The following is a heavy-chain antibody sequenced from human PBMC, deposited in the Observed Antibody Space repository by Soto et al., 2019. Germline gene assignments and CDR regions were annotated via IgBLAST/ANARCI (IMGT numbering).Heavy chain of an antibody. D-gene: IGHD5-18*01. Sequence: PGGSLRLSCAASGFTFSSYAMSWVRQAPGKGLEWVSGISNSGGSTYYGDSVKGRFTISRDNSRNTLYLQMNSLRVEDMAVYYCAKHKDAALKKKLDYWGQGTQVTVSS. V-gene: IGHV3-23*01. CDR3: AKHKDAALKKKLDY. CDR2: ISNSGGST. J-gene: IGHJ4*02. CDR1: GFTFSSYA.